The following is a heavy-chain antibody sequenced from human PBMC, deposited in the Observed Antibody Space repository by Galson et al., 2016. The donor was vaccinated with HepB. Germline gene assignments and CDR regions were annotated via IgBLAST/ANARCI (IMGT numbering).Heavy chain of an antibody. CDR1: GFTFRSYD. Sequence: SLRLSCAVSGFTFRSYDMHWVRQVTGKGLXXXAAIGSAGDTYFRGSVKGRFAISRENAKKSLFLQMNSLRAGDTAVYYCARGDSSYSGMDVWGQGTAVTVSS. D-gene: IGHD6-6*01. CDR3: ARGDSSYSGMDV. V-gene: IGHV3-13*01. CDR2: IGSAGDT. J-gene: IGHJ6*02.